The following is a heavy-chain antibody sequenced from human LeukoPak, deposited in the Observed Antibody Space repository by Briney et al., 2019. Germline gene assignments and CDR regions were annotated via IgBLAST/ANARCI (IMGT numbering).Heavy chain of an antibody. J-gene: IGHJ3*02. D-gene: IGHD3-22*01. CDR1: GGSISSSSYY. CDR3: AREATDSSGYYFIGKAHDAFDI. Sequence: SETLSLTCTVSGGSISSSSYYWGWIRQPPGKGLEWIGSIHYSGSTNYNPSLKSRVTISVDTSKNQFSLKLSSVTAADTAVYYCAREATDSSGYYFIGKAHDAFDIWGQGTMVTVSS. CDR2: IHYSGST. V-gene: IGHV4-39*07.